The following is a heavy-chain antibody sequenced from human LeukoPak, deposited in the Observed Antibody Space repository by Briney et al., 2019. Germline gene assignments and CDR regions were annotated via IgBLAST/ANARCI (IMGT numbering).Heavy chain of an antibody. Sequence: SGPTLVKPTQTLTLTCTFSGFSLSTSGVGVGWIRQPPGKALEWLALIYWDDDKRYSPSLKSRLTITKDTSKNQVVIKMTNMDPVDTATYYCAHRRVATGVFDYWGQGTLVTVSS. V-gene: IGHV2-5*02. CDR2: IYWDDDK. CDR1: GFSLSTSGVG. J-gene: IGHJ4*02. D-gene: IGHD5-12*01. CDR3: AHRRVATGVFDY.